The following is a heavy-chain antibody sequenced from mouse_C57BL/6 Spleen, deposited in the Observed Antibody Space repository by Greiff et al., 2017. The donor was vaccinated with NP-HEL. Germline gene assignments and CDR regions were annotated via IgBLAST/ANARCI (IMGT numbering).Heavy chain of an antibody. CDR1: GYTFTSYT. V-gene: IGHV1-4*01. Sequence: QVQLKESGAELARPGASVKMSCKASGYTFTSYTMHWVKQRPGQGLEWIGYINPSSGYTKYNQKFKDKATLTADKSSSTAYMQLSSLTSEDSAVYYCARSGYVNYWGQGTTLTVSS. J-gene: IGHJ2*01. D-gene: IGHD3-2*02. CDR2: INPSSGYT. CDR3: ARSGYVNY.